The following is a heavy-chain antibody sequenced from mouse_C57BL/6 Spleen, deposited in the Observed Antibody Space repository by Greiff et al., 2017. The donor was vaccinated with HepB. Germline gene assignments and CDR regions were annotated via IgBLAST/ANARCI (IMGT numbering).Heavy chain of an antibody. Sequence: DVHLVESGGGLVKPGGSLKLSCAASGFTFSDYGMHWVRQAPEKGLEWVAYISSGSSTIYYADTVKGRFTISRDNAKNTLFLQMTSLRSEDTAMYYCARPPPYSKYAMDYWGQGTSVTVSS. CDR3: ARPPPYSKYAMDY. V-gene: IGHV5-17*01. D-gene: IGHD2-10*01. CDR2: ISSGSSTI. CDR1: GFTFSDYG. J-gene: IGHJ4*01.